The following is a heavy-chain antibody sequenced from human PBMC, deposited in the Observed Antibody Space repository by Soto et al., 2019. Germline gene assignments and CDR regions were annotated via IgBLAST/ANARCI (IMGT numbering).Heavy chain of an antibody. D-gene: IGHD3-10*01. Sequence: GGSLRLSCAASGFTFSSYGMHWVRQAPGKGLEWVAVISYDGSNKYYADSVKGRFTISRDNSKNTLYLQMNSLRAEDTAVYYCAKDRASDETFDYWGQGTLVTVSS. CDR1: GFTFSSYG. J-gene: IGHJ4*02. CDR3: AKDRASDETFDY. V-gene: IGHV3-30*18. CDR2: ISYDGSNK.